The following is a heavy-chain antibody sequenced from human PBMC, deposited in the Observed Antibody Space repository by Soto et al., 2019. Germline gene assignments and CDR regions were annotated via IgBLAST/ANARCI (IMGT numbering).Heavy chain of an antibody. J-gene: IGHJ5*02. D-gene: IGHD1-1*01. Sequence: GGSLRLSCAASGFTFSSYSMNWVRQAPGKGLEWVSSISSSSSYIYYADSVKGRFTISRDNAKNSLYLQMNSLRAEDTAVYYCARDQKPGQLDRPWQFENWFDPWGQGTLVTVSS. CDR1: GFTFSSYS. V-gene: IGHV3-21*01. CDR3: ARDQKPGQLDRPWQFENWFDP. CDR2: ISSSSSYI.